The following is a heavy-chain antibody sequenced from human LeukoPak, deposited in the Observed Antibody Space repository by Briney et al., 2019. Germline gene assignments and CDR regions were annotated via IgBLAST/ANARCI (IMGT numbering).Heavy chain of an antibody. CDR1: GGSFSGYY. J-gene: IGHJ3*02. Sequence: SETLSLTCAVYGGSFSGYYWSWIRQPPGKGLEWIGEINHSGSTNYNPSLKSRVTISVDTSKNQFSLKLSSVTAADTAVYYCARSLPGGGAFDIWGQGTMVTVSS. CDR2: INHSGST. CDR3: ARSLPGGGAFDI. V-gene: IGHV4-34*01. D-gene: IGHD7-27*01.